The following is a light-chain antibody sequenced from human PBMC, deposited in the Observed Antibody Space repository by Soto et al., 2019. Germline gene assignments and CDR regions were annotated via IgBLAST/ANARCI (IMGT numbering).Light chain of an antibody. Sequence: QSALTQPRSVSGSPGESVTISCTGTSSDVGGYDYVSWYQQHPGKAPKLMIYDVSKRPSGVPDRFSGSKSGNTASLTISGIQADDEADSYCCSYAGSSYVFGTGTKVTVL. CDR1: SSDVGGYDY. J-gene: IGLJ1*01. CDR3: CSYAGSSYV. V-gene: IGLV2-11*01. CDR2: DVS.